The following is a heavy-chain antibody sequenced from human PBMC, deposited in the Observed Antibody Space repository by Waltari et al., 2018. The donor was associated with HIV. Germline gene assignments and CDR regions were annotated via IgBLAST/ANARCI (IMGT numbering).Heavy chain of an antibody. J-gene: IGHJ4*02. CDR2: TYHRSKWFQ. CDR1: GALSSSDTAT. V-gene: IGHV6-1*02. D-gene: IGHD4-4*01. Sequence: HVQLLQSGPGLVTSSQTLSIPCAISGALSSSDTATWNWIRLSPSGRLEWLGRTYHRSKWFQLYAPSVRGRIRVDVDTSVNHFSLHLDSVTPDDTAVYYCARDSNGLDYWGQGTVVTVSS. CDR3: ARDSNGLDY.